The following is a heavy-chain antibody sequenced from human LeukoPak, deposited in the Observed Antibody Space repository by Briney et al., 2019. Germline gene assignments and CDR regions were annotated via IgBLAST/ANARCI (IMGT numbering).Heavy chain of an antibody. V-gene: IGHV4-38-2*02. CDR3: ARDRGGSSGFYYFDY. CDR1: GYSISSGYH. J-gene: IGHJ4*02. Sequence: SETLSLTCTASGYSISSGYHWGWIRQPPGKGLEWIGTIYHSGSTYYNPSLKSRVTISVDTSKNQFSLKLSSVTAADTAVYYCARDRGGSSGFYYFDYWGQGTLVTVSS. CDR2: IYHSGST. D-gene: IGHD6-19*01.